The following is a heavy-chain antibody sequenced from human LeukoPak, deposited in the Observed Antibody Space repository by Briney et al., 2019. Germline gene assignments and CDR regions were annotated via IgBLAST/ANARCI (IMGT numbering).Heavy chain of an antibody. Sequence: GGSLRLSCAASGFTFTNYWMSWVRQAPGKGLELVANIKQDRSEKYYVDSVKGRFTISRDNAKNSLYLQMNSLRAEDTAVYYCASIVATIGYWGQGTLVTVSS. V-gene: IGHV3-7*01. CDR2: IKQDRSEK. D-gene: IGHD5-12*01. J-gene: IGHJ4*02. CDR1: GFTFTNYW. CDR3: ASIVATIGY.